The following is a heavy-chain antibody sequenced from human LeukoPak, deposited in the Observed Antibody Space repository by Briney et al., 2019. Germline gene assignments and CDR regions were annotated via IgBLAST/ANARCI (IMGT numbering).Heavy chain of an antibody. V-gene: IGHV4-39*07. CDR2: IYYSGST. Sequence: ASETLSLTCTVSGGSISSYYWGWIRQPPGKGLEWIGSIYYSGSTYYNPSLKSRVTISVDTSKNQFSLKLSSVTAADTAVYYCAKRFTTGTTNWFDPWGQGTLVTVSS. D-gene: IGHD1-1*01. CDR1: GGSISSYY. J-gene: IGHJ5*02. CDR3: AKRFTTGTTNWFDP.